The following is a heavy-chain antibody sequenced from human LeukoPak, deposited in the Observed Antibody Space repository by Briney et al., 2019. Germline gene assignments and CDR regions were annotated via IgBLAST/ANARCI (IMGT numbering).Heavy chain of an antibody. V-gene: IGHV3-30*03. CDR3: ASAHLSYSNTWGFFDY. CDR2: ITYDRTNK. J-gene: IGHJ4*02. D-gene: IGHD1-26*01. Sequence: GGSLRLSCAASGFTFSNYDMHWVRQAPGKGLEWVAHITYDRTNKYYADSVKGRFTISRDNSKNTLYLQMDNLRAEDTAVYYCASAHLSYSNTWGFFDYWGQGTLVTVSS. CDR1: GFTFSNYD.